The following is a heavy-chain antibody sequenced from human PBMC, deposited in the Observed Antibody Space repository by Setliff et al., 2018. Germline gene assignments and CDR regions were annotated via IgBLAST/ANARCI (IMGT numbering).Heavy chain of an antibody. J-gene: IGHJ4*02. V-gene: IGHV3-30*02. CDR2: IRHDGNNK. CDR1: GFTLSNHG. Sequence: GGSLRLSCAASGFTLSNHGMHWVRQAPGKGLEWVAFIRHDGNNKYYKDSVRGRFTISRDNSKNTVYLQMNNLRPEDTAVYYCAKELIEVMMTGLEFWGQGTMVTVSS. CDR3: AKELIEVMMTGLEF. D-gene: IGHD3-22*01.